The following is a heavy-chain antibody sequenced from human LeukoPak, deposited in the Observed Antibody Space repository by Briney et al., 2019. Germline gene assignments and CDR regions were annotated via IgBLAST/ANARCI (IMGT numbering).Heavy chain of an antibody. V-gene: IGHV3-23*01. J-gene: IGHJ4*02. CDR2: MSGSGSST. CDR3: ASARRYSSEYK. Sequence: GGSLRLSCAASGFTFNTYAMSWVRQAPGKGLEWVSSMSGSGSSTYYADSVKGRFTISRDNSKNTLYLRMNSLRAEDTALYYCASARRYSSEYKWGQGTLVTVSS. CDR1: GFTFNTYA. D-gene: IGHD6-19*01.